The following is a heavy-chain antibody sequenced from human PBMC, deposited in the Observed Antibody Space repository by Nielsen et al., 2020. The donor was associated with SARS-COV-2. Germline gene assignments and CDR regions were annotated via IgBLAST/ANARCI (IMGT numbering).Heavy chain of an antibody. CDR1: GFTISSYG. J-gene: IGHJ5*02. V-gene: IGHV3-23*01. CDR2: FGVPRPNT. Sequence: GESLKISCAASGFTISSYGMSWVRQVSGKGLEWVSTFGVPRPNTYYADSVKGRFTISRDNSKNTLYLQMDSLRADDTAVYYCARNEAAPGMETNWYDHWGQGTPVTVSS. D-gene: IGHD6-13*01. CDR3: ARNEAAPGMETNWYDH.